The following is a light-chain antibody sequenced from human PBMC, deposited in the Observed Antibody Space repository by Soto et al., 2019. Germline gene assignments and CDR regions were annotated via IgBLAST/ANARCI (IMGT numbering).Light chain of an antibody. CDR2: EVS. CDR1: SSDVGGYNY. V-gene: IGLV2-8*01. CDR3: SSFAVNNNLV. J-gene: IGLJ2*01. Sequence: QSALTQPPSASGSPGQSVTISCTGTSSDVGGYNYVSWYQQHPGKAPKLMISEVSKRPSGVPDRFSGSKSGNTASLTVSVLQAEDEADYYCSSFAVNNNLVFGGGTKRTVL.